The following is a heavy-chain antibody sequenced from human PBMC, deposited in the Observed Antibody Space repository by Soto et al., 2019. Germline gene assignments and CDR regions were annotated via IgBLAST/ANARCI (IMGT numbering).Heavy chain of an antibody. CDR2: TYYRSKWYN. D-gene: IGHD2-2*01. CDR3: ARDLIVVVPAAGYYYGMDV. Sequence: SPTLSLTCAISGDSVSSNSAAWNWIRQSPSRGLEWLGRTYYRSKWYNDYAVSVKSRITINPDTSKNQFSLQLNSVTPEDTAVYYCARDLIVVVPAAGYYYGMDVWGQGTTVTVSS. J-gene: IGHJ6*02. V-gene: IGHV6-1*01. CDR1: GDSVSSNSAA.